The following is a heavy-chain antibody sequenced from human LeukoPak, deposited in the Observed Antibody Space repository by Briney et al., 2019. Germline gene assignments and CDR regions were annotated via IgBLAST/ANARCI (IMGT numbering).Heavy chain of an antibody. CDR3: VRGSTLRHYQY. Sequence: SETLSHTCTVSGASISSSSYYWGWIRRPPGKGLSLIGSIYYSGSSYYNPCLKSRVIVSVDTYKTQFSLRLSSVTAADTAVYYCVRGSTLRHYQYWGQGTLVTVSS. CDR1: GASISSSSYY. D-gene: IGHD3-16*01. J-gene: IGHJ4*02. CDR2: IYYSGSS. V-gene: IGHV4-39*01.